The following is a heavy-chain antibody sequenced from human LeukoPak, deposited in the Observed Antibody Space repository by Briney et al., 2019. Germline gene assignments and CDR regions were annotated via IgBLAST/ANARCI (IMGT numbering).Heavy chain of an antibody. CDR1: GYSVSSAYY. CDR3: ARVYGAGTYNYFDF. CDR2: IFHSGST. D-gene: IGHD3-10*01. Sequence: SETLSLTCTVSGYSVSSAYYWGWMRQPPGKGLEWIGSIFHSGSTYQNPSLKSRVTISVDTSKNHLSLKLTSVTAADTAIYYCARVYGAGTYNYFDFWGQGTLVTVSS. V-gene: IGHV4-38-2*02. J-gene: IGHJ4*02.